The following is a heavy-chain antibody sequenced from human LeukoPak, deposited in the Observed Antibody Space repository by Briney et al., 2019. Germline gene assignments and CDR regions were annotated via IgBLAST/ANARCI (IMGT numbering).Heavy chain of an antibody. CDR2: IISSSGYI. Sequence: PGGSLRLSCAAYGFTFNYHSMNWVRQAPGRGLEWVSSIISSSGYIHYADSVKGRFTISRDNAKNSLYLQMNSLRAEDTAVYYCARGVSFRMVGTATDFDYWGQGTLVTVSS. V-gene: IGHV3-21*01. CDR1: GFTFNYHS. D-gene: IGHD2-21*02. J-gene: IGHJ4*02. CDR3: ARGVSFRMVGTATDFDY.